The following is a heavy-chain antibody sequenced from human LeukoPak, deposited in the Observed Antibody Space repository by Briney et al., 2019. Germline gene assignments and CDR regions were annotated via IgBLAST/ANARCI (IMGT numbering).Heavy chain of an antibody. V-gene: IGHV2-5*01. CDR3: AHRRGIAVAGIYWFDP. CDR1: GFSLSTSGVG. Sequence: SGPTLVKPTQTLTLTCTFSGFSLSTSGVGVGWIRQPPGKALERLALIYWNDDKRYSPSLKSRLTITKDTSKNQVVLTMTNMDPVDTATYYCAHRRGIAVAGIYWFDPWGQGTLVTVSS. J-gene: IGHJ5*02. CDR2: IYWNDDK. D-gene: IGHD6-19*01.